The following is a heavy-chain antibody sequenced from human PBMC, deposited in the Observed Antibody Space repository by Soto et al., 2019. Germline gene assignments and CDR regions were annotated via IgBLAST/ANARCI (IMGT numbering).Heavy chain of an antibody. Sequence: QLQLQESGPGLVKPSETLSLTCTVSGGSISSSSYYWGWIRQPPGKGLEWIGSIYYSGSTYYNPSLKSRVTISVDTSKNQFSLKLSSVTAADTAVYYCARSAPSSGLGYWGQGTLVTVSS. CDR3: ARSAPSSGLGY. V-gene: IGHV4-39*01. CDR2: IYYSGST. J-gene: IGHJ4*02. CDR1: GGSISSSSYY. D-gene: IGHD6-19*01.